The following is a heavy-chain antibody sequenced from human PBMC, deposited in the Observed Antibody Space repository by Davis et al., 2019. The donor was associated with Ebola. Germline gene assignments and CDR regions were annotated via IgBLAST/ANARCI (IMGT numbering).Heavy chain of an antibody. Sequence: SCAASGFTSSDFPMTWIRQAPGQGPEWVSSISESATYTTYADSVKGRFTISRDNAKNSLFLQMNSLRAEDTAVYYCARYKRLDYWGQGTLVTVSS. D-gene: IGHD1-14*01. CDR2: ISESATYT. CDR1: GFTSSDFP. CDR3: ARYKRLDY. J-gene: IGHJ4*02. V-gene: IGHV3-11*06.